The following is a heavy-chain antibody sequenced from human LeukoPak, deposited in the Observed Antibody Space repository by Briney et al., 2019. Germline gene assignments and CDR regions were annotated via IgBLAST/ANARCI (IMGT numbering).Heavy chain of an antibody. V-gene: IGHV4-59*12. D-gene: IGHD3-3*01. CDR3: ARDSLRFFDY. CDR2: IYYSGST. CDR1: GGSISGYY. Sequence: PSETLSLACAVSGGSISGYYWSWIRQPPGKGLEWIGYIYYSGSTNYNPSLKSRVTISVDTSKNQFSLKLSSVTAADTAVYYCARDSLRFFDYWGQGTLVTVSS. J-gene: IGHJ4*02.